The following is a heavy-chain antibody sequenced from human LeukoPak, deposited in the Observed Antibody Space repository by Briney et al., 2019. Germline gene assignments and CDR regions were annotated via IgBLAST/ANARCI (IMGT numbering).Heavy chain of an antibody. J-gene: IGHJ4*02. CDR1: GFTLSTYA. D-gene: IGHD3-10*01. CDR2: ISRSSSTI. CDR3: TRDTGDGSYDY. Sequence: PSGGSLRLSCTASGFTLSTYAMNWVRHAPGKGLQWVSYISRSSSTIYYADSVKGRFTISRDNAKNSLSLQMNSLRDEDTAIYYCTRDTGDGSYDYWGRGTLVTVSS. V-gene: IGHV3-48*02.